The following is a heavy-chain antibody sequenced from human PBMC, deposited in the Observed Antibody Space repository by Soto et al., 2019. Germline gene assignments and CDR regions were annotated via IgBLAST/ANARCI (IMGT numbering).Heavy chain of an antibody. CDR1: GFSLSTSGVG. V-gene: IGHV2-5*02. CDR3: AKDFLQDWGQDYYYGMDV. J-gene: IGHJ6*02. D-gene: IGHD7-27*01. CDR2: IYWDDDK. Sequence: SGPTLVNPTQTLTLTCTFSGFSLSTSGVGVGWIRQPPGKALEWLALIYWDDDKRYSPSLKSRLTITKDTSKNQVVLTMTNMDPVDTAVYYCAKDFLQDWGQDYYYGMDVWGQGTTVTVSS.